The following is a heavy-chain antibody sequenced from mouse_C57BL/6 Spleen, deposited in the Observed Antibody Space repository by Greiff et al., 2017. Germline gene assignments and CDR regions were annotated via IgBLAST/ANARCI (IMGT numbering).Heavy chain of an antibody. Sequence: QVQLKQPGTELVKPGASVKLSCKASGYTFTSYWMHWVKQRPGQGLEWIGNINPSNGGTNYNEKFKSKATLTVDKSSSTAYMQLSSLTSEDSAVYYCARERTGTGYFDVWGTGTTVTVSS. CDR1: GYTFTSYW. CDR2: INPSNGGT. V-gene: IGHV1-53*01. J-gene: IGHJ1*03. D-gene: IGHD4-1*01. CDR3: ARERTGTGYFDV.